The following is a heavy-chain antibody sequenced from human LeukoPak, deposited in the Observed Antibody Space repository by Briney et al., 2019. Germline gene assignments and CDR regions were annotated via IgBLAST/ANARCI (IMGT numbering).Heavy chain of an antibody. CDR2: ISWNSGSI. CDR3: ARDRKATTINPRGMDV. D-gene: IGHD5-12*01. Sequence: PGRSLRLSCAASGFTFDDYAMHWVRQAPGKGLEWVSGISWNSGSIGYVDSVKGRFTISRDNAKNSQYLQMNSLRAEDTAMYYCARDRKATTINPRGMDVWGQGTTVTVSS. V-gene: IGHV3-9*01. CDR1: GFTFDDYA. J-gene: IGHJ6*02.